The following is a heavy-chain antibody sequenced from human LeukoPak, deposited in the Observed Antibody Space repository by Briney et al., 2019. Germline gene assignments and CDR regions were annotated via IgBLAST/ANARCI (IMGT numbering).Heavy chain of an antibody. CDR2: IYHSGST. CDR3: ARVGGGDWEWFDP. V-gene: IGHV4-38-2*02. D-gene: IGHD2-21*02. CDR1: GYSISSGYY. Sequence: SETLSLTCTVSGYSISSGYYWGWIRQPPGKGLEWIGSIYHSGSTYYNPSLKSRVTISVDTSKNQFSLKLSSVTAADTAVYYCARVGGGDWEWFDPWGQGTLATVSS. J-gene: IGHJ5*02.